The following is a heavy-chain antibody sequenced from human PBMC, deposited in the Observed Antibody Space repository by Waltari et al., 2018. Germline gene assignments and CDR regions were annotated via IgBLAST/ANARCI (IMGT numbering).Heavy chain of an antibody. V-gene: IGHV4-4*07. J-gene: IGHJ6*03. CDR1: GGSISSYY. D-gene: IGHD6-13*01. CDR3: AREGAAAGSYYYYYMDV. CDR2: IYTSGST. Sequence: QVQLQESGPGLVKPSETLSLTCTVSGGSISSYYWSWIRQPAGKGLEWIGRIYTSGSTNDNPSLKSRVTMSVDTSKNQFSLKLSSVTAADTAVYYCAREGAAAGSYYYYYMDVWGKGTTVTVSS.